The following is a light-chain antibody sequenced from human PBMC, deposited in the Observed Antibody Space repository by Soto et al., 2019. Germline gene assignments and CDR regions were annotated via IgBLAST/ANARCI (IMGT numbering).Light chain of an antibody. J-gene: IGKJ5*01. CDR2: ASS. CDR1: QSISSY. CDR3: QQSYSTPT. Sequence: DIQMTQSPSTLSASVGDRVTITCRASQSISSYLNFYQQKPGKAPKPLIYASSSFQSWVPSRFSGSGSGTDFTHTIRSLQPEHFAAFYSQQSYSTPTFGQGTQLEIK. V-gene: IGKV1-39*01.